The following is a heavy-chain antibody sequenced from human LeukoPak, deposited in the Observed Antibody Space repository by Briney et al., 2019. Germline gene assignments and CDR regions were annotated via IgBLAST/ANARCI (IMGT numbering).Heavy chain of an antibody. CDR1: GFTFSSYA. CDR3: AKDGAQYSSGPECDP. D-gene: IGHD6-19*01. CDR2: ISGSGDST. Sequence: PGRSLRLSCAASGFTFSSYAMSWVRQAPGKGLEWVSGISGSGDSTYYADSVKGRFTISRDNSKKSVSLEMSSLTAADTGVYYCAKDGAQYSSGPECDPRGQGALVTVSP. J-gene: IGHJ5*02. V-gene: IGHV3-23*01.